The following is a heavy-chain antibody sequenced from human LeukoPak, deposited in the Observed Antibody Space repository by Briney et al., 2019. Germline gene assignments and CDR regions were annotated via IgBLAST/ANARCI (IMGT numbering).Heavy chain of an antibody. V-gene: IGHV4-34*01. Sequence: SETLSLTCAVYGGSFSGYYWSWIRQPPGKGLEWIGEINHRGSTNYNPSLKSRVTISVATSKNQFSLKLSSVPAADTAVYYCARGPTSVAGTRSWFDPWGQGTLVAVSS. J-gene: IGHJ5*02. CDR3: ARGPTSVAGTRSWFDP. CDR2: INHRGST. CDR1: GGSFSGYY. D-gene: IGHD6-19*01.